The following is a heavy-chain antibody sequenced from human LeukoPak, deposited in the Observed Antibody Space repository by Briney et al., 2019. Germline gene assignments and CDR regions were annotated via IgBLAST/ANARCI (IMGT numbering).Heavy chain of an antibody. CDR3: ARGQLQRKFDF. V-gene: IGHV1-2*02. D-gene: IGHD2-2*01. CDR1: GYTFTGYY. J-gene: IGHJ4*02. Sequence: GASVKVSCKASGYTFTGYYIHWVRQAPGQGLEWMGWTNPSSGGTNYPQKFQGRVTMTRDTSITTAYMELSSLTADDTAVYYCARGQLQRKFDFWGQGTLVTVSS. CDR2: TNPSSGGT.